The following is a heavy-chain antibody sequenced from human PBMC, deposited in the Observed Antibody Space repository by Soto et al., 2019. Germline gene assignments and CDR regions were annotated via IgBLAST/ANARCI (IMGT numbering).Heavy chain of an antibody. J-gene: IGHJ3*02. V-gene: IGHV4-4*02. D-gene: IGHD3-9*01. CDR2: IYHSGST. CDR1: GGSISSSNW. Sequence: SETLSLTCAVSGGSISSSNWWSWVRQPPGKGLEWIGEIYHSGSTNYNPSLKSRVTISVDKSKNQFSLKLSSVTAADTAVYYCASPYYDILTGYYRDNDAFDIWGQGTMVTVSS. CDR3: ASPYYDILTGYYRDNDAFDI.